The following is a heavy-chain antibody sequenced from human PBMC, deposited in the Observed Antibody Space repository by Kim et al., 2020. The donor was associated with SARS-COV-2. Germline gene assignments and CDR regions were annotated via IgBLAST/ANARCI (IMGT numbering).Heavy chain of an antibody. Sequence: GGSLRLSCAASGFTFSSYSMNWVRQAPGKGLEWVSSISSSSSYIYYADSVKGRFTISRDNAKNSLYLQMNSLRAEDTAVYYCARARYSNYYYYYMDVWGKETTVTVSS. CDR3: ARARYSNYYYYYMDV. CDR1: GFTFSSYS. V-gene: IGHV3-21*01. CDR2: ISSSSSYI. J-gene: IGHJ6*03. D-gene: IGHD4-4*01.